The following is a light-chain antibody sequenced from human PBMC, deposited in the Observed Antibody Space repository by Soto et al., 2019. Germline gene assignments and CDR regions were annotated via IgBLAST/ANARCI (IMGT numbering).Light chain of an antibody. V-gene: IGLV2-14*03. J-gene: IGLJ2*01. Sequence: QSALTQPASVSGSPGQSITISCTGTSSDVGAYNYVSWYQQHPGKVPKLMIYDVSNRPSGVSNRFSGSKSGNTASLTISGLQAEDEADYYCSSYTSDGTLVFGGGTKVTVL. CDR1: SSDVGAYNY. CDR3: SSYTSDGTLV. CDR2: DVS.